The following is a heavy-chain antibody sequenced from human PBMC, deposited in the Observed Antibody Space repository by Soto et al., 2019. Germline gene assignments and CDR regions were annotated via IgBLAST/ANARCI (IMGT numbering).Heavy chain of an antibody. CDR1: GFTVSSNY. Sequence: PGGSLRLSCAASGFTVSSNYMSWVRQAPGKGLEWVSVIYNGGSTYYADSVKGRFTISRDNSKSTLYLQMNSLRAEDTALYYCAKGRSYYYYYGVDVWGQGTTVTVSS. CDR3: AKGRSYYYYYGVDV. J-gene: IGHJ6*02. V-gene: IGHV3-53*01. CDR2: IYNGGST.